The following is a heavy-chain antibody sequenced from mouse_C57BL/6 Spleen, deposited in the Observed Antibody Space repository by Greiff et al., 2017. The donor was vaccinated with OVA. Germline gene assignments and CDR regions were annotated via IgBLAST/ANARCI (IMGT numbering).Heavy chain of an antibody. V-gene: IGHV1-61*01. CDR1: GYTFTSYW. CDR2: IYPSDSET. CDR3: AREGYDYYFDY. D-gene: IGHD2-4*01. J-gene: IGHJ2*01. Sequence: QVQLKQSGAELVRPGSSVKLSCKASGYTFTSYWMDWVKQRPGQGLEWIGNIYPSDSETHYNQKFKDKATLTVDKSSSTAYMQLSSLTSEDSAVYYCAREGYDYYFDYWGQGTTLTVSS.